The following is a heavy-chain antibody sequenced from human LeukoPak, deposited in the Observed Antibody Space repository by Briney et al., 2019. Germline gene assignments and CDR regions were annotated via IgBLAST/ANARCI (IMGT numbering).Heavy chain of an antibody. CDR3: AKDPTSVGGRHDWLLDS. D-gene: IGHD3-9*01. Sequence: GGSLRLSCAASGFTFNNYAMNWVRQAPGKGLEWVAVISYIGSNKYYAGSVKGRFTISRDNSKNTLYLQMNYLRAEDTAVYYCAKDPTSVGGRHDWLLDSWGQGTLVTVSS. J-gene: IGHJ5*02. V-gene: IGHV3-30*18. CDR1: GFTFNNYA. CDR2: ISYIGSNK.